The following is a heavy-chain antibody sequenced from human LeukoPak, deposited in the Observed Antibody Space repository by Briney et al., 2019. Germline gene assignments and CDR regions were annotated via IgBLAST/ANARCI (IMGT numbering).Heavy chain of an antibody. J-gene: IGHJ4*02. CDR1: GYTLTELS. Sequence: ASVKVSCKVSGYTLTELSMHWVRQAPGKGLEWMGGFDPEDGETIYAQKFQGRVTMTEDTSTDTAYMELRSLRSDDTAVYYCARTSHYVDIAATIPYGIYYFDYWGQGTLVTVSS. D-gene: IGHD5-12*01. CDR2: FDPEDGET. CDR3: ARTSHYVDIAATIPYGIYYFDY. V-gene: IGHV1-24*01.